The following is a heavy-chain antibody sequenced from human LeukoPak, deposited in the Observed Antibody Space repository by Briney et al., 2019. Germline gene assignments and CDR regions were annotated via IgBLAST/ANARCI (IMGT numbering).Heavy chain of an antibody. Sequence: ASVKVSCKASVYTFTSYAMNWVRQAPGQGLEWMGWINTNTGNPTYAQGFTGRFVFSLDTSVSTAYLQISSLKAEDTAVYYCAAAYYYDSSGYRTGHYYYYYYMDVWGKGTTVTVSS. CDR2: INTNTGNP. CDR1: VYTFTSYA. V-gene: IGHV7-4-1*02. D-gene: IGHD3-22*01. CDR3: AAAYYYDSSGYRTGHYYYYYYMDV. J-gene: IGHJ6*03.